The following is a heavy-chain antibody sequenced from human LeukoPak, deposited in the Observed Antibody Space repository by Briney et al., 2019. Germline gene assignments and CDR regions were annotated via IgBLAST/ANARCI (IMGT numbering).Heavy chain of an antibody. J-gene: IGHJ4*02. CDR1: GFTFSSYS. V-gene: IGHV3-48*04. D-gene: IGHD3-22*01. CDR2: ISSSGSTI. Sequence: GGSLRLSCAASGFTFSSYSMNWVRQAPWKGLEWVSYISSSGSTIYYADSVKGRFTISRDNAKNSLYLQMNSLRAEDTAVYYCARVFRSTYYYDSSGYYYDYFDYWGQGTLVTVSS. CDR3: ARVFRSTYYYDSSGYYYDYFDY.